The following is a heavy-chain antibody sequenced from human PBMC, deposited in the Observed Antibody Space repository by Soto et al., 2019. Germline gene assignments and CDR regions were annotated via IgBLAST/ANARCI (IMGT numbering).Heavy chain of an antibody. D-gene: IGHD6-19*01. V-gene: IGHV1-69*13. CDR1: GGTFSSYA. J-gene: IGHJ3*02. CDR2: IIPIFGTA. CDR3: AREGSGWLDAFDI. Sequence: GASVKVSCKASGGTFSSYAISWVRQAPGQGLEWMGGIIPIFGTANYAQKFQGRVTITADESTSTAYMELSSLRSEYSAVYYCAREGSGWLDAFDIWGQGTMVTVSS.